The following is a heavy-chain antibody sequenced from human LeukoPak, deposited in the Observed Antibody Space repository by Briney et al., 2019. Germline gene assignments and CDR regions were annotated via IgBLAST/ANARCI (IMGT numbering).Heavy chain of an antibody. CDR3: VRRRNTGCDY. D-gene: IGHD1-14*01. CDR1: GFTFSSYT. V-gene: IGHV3-30*04. Sequence: PGGSLRLSCTASGFTFSSYTMHWVRQAPGRGLEWVAVISFDGSNEYYADSVKGRFTISRDNSKNTLYLQMNSLRAEDTAVYYCVRRRNTGCDYWSQGTLVTVSS. CDR2: ISFDGSNE. J-gene: IGHJ4*02.